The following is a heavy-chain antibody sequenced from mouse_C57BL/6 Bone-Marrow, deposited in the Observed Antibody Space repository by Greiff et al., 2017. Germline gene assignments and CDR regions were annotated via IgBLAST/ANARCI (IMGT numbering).Heavy chain of an antibody. CDR3: ARQRTGYYFDC. CDR2: ISSGGGYT. D-gene: IGHD4-1*01. V-gene: IGHV5-6*01. Sequence: EVQVVESGGDLVKPGGSLKLSCAASGFTFSSYGMSWVRQTPDKRLEWVATISSGGGYTYYPDSVKGRFTISRDNAKNTLYLQMSSLKSEDTAMYYCARQRTGYYFDCWGEGTTLTVS. J-gene: IGHJ2*01. CDR1: GFTFSSYG.